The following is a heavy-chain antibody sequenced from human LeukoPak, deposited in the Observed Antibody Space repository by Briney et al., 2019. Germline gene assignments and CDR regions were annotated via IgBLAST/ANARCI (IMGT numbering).Heavy chain of an antibody. V-gene: IGHV1-18*01. Sequence: GASVTVSCKASGYTFTNYGISWVRQAPGQGLEWVGWISAYNGNPNYAQNLQGRVTVTTDTSTSTAYMELRSLRSDDTAVYYCARDGGSDLFVYWGQGTLVTVSS. CDR2: ISAYNGNP. J-gene: IGHJ4*02. CDR1: GYTFTNYG. D-gene: IGHD4-23*01. CDR3: ARDGGSDLFVY.